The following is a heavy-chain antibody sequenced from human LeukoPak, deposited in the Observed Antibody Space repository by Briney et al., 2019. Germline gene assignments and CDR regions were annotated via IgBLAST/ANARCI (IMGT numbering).Heavy chain of an antibody. CDR2: IYPDGRT. Sequence: PGGSLRLSCAASGVTVSSIYMGTVRQAPGKGLDWVSVIYPDGRTYYTESVKGRFTISRNSSENSLFLQMNSLRAEDTAVYYCATLKGWYGEGCFDCWGQGALVTVSS. CDR3: ATLKGWYGEGCFDC. J-gene: IGHJ4*02. D-gene: IGHD3-10*01. V-gene: IGHV3-53*01. CDR1: GVTVSSIY.